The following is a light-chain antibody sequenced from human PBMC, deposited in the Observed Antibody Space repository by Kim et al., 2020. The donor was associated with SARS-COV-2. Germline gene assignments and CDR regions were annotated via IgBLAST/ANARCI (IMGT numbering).Light chain of an antibody. CDR2: SFSASDK. CDR1: TDITVDSHK. CDR3: MIWPRNAVL. Sequence: TCPLPTDITVDSHKVSGVPQEPGSPPRYLLYSFSASDKGQGSGVPCRFSASKDASGNTGILLISGLQSEDEADYYCMIWPRNAVLFGGGTQLTVL. J-gene: IGLJ2*01. V-gene: IGLV5-37*01.